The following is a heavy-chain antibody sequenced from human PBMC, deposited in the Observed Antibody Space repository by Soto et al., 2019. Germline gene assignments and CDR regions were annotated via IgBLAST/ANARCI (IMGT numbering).Heavy chain of an antibody. Sequence: EVQLVESGGGLVQPGGSLRLSCAASGFTFSSYAMHWVRQAPGKGLEYVSAISSNGGSTYYANSVKGRFTISRDNSKNTLDLQMGSLRAEDMAVYYCARVAGENRKKPNFDYWGQGTLVTVSS. CDR2: ISSNGGST. CDR1: GFTFSSYA. D-gene: IGHD2-21*01. CDR3: ARVAGENRKKPNFDY. J-gene: IGHJ4*02. V-gene: IGHV3-64*01.